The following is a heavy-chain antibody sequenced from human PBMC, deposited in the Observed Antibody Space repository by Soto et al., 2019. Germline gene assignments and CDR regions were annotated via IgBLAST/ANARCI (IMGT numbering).Heavy chain of an antibody. D-gene: IGHD6-13*01. CDR1: GFTFSSYA. J-gene: IGHJ6*02. V-gene: IGHV3-30-3*01. CDR3: ARDRLGESSSTPSSFYYYYGMDV. Sequence: QVQLVESGGGVVQPGRSLRLSCAASGFTFSSYAMHWVRQAPGKGLEWVAVISYDGSNKYYADSVKGRFTISRDNSKNTLYLQMNSLRADDTAVYYCARDRLGESSSTPSSFYYYYGMDVWGQGTTVTVSS. CDR2: ISYDGSNK.